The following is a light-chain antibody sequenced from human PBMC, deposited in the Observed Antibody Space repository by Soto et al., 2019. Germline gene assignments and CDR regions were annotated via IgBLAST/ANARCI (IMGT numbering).Light chain of an antibody. Sequence: QAVLTQSPSASASLGASVKLTCTLSSGHSSYAIAWHQQQPEKGPRYLMKLNSDGSHSKGDGIPDRFSGSSSGAERYLTISSLQSEDEADYYCQTWGTGTHVVFGEGTKLTVL. V-gene: IGLV4-69*01. CDR3: QTWGTGTHVV. CDR1: SGHSSYA. J-gene: IGLJ2*01. CDR2: LNSDGSH.